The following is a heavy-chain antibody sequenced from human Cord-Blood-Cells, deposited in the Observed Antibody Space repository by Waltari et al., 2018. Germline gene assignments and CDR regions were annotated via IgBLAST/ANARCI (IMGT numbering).Heavy chain of an antibody. Sequence: QVQLVQSGAEVKKPGSSVKVSCKASGGTFSSYAISWVRQAPGQGLEWMGRIIPILGIANYAQKFQGRVTITADKSTSTAYMELSSLRSEDTVVYYCATGTSSHDAFDIWGQGTMVTVSS. V-gene: IGHV1-69*09. CDR1: GGTFSSYA. J-gene: IGHJ3*02. CDR3: ATGTSSHDAFDI. CDR2: IIPILGIA.